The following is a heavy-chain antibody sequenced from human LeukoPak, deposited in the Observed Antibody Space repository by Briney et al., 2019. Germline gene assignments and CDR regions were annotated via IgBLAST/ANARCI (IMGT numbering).Heavy chain of an antibody. J-gene: IGHJ5*02. CDR2: INPNSGGT. CDR1: GYTFTGYY. V-gene: IGHV1-2*02. CDR3: ARSSGYYGSGSCYRVDP. D-gene: IGHD3-10*01. Sequence: ASVKVSCKASGYTFTGYYMHWVRQAPGQGLEWMGWINPNSGGTNYAQKFQGRVTMTRDTSISTAYMELSRLRSDDTAVYYCARSSGYYGSGSCYRVDPWGQGTLVTVSS.